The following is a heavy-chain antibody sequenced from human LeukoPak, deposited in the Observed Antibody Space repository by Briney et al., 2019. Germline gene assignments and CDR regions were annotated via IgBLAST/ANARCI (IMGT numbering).Heavy chain of an antibody. CDR2: IDSNSNFM. D-gene: IGHD6-19*01. Sequence: TGGSLRLSCAASGFTFGSYSMTWVRQAPGKGLEWVSLIDSNSNFMNYADSVKGRFTISRDNAKKSLYLEMNSLRAEDTAVYYCARDRGPAHSGWHGPPSNWFDPWGQGTLVTVSS. V-gene: IGHV3-21*04. J-gene: IGHJ5*02. CDR1: GFTFGSYS. CDR3: ARDRGPAHSGWHGPPSNWFDP.